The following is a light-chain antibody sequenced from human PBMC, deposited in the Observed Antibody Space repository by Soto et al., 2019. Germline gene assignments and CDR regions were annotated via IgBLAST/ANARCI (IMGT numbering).Light chain of an antibody. CDR3: QHYYNWPRT. Sequence: EIVMTQSPATPSVSPGERATLSCRASQSVSSNLAWYQQKPGQAPRLLIYGASTRATGIPGRFSGSGSGTEFTLTISSLQSEDFAVYYCQHYYNWPRTFGQGTKVDIK. J-gene: IGKJ1*01. CDR2: GAS. CDR1: QSVSSN. V-gene: IGKV3-15*01.